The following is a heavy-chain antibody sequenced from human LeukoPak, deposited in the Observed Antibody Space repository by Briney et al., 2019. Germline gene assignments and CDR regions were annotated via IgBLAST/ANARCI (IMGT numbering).Heavy chain of an antibody. CDR2: IIPIFGTA. D-gene: IGHD3-10*01. Sequence: ASVKVSCKASGYTFTSYYMHWVRQAPGQGLEWMGGIIPIFGTANYAQKFQGRVTITGDESTRTDYMELSSLRSEDTAVYYCAKVRGDLTHYYYGMDVWGQGTTVTVSS. V-gene: IGHV1-69*13. J-gene: IGHJ6*02. CDR1: GYTFTSYY. CDR3: AKVRGDLTHYYYGMDV.